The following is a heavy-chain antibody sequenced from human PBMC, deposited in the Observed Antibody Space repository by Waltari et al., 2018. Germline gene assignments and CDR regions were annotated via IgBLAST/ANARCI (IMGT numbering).Heavy chain of an antibody. Sequence: QVQLQESGPGLVKPSETLSLTCAVSGYSISSGYYWGWIRQPPGKGLEWIGSIYHSGSTYYNPSLKSRVTISVDTSKNQFSLKLSSVTAADTAVYYCARVASIAVAGRGMDVWGQGTTVTVSS. V-gene: IGHV4-38-2*01. CDR1: GYSISSGYY. D-gene: IGHD6-19*01. CDR2: IYHSGST. CDR3: ARVASIAVAGRGMDV. J-gene: IGHJ6*02.